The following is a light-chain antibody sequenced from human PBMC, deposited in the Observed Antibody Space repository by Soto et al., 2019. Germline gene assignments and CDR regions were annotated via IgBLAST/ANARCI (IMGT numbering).Light chain of an antibody. CDR2: GNS. J-gene: IGLJ3*02. CDR1: SSNIGAGYD. CDR3: QSYDSTLWV. Sequence: QSVLTQPPSVSGAPGQRVTISCTGSSSNIGAGYDVHWYQQLPGTAPKLLISGNSNRPTGVPDRFAGSKSGTSASLAITGLQAEDEADYYCQSYDSTLWVFGGGTKLTVL. V-gene: IGLV1-40*01.